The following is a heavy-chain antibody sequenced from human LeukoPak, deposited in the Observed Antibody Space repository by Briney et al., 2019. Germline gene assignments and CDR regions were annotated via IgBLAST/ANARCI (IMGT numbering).Heavy chain of an antibody. CDR1: GFTFSSYG. CDR2: ISSSSSYI. V-gene: IGHV3-21*01. D-gene: IGHD1-26*01. CDR3: ARDAEGATPAPYAAFDI. Sequence: PGGSLRLSCAASGFTFSSYGMHWVRQAPGKGLEWVSSISSSSSYIYYADSVKGRFTISRDNAKNSLYLQMNSLRAEDTAVYYCARDAEGATPAPYAAFDIWGQGTMVTVSS. J-gene: IGHJ3*02.